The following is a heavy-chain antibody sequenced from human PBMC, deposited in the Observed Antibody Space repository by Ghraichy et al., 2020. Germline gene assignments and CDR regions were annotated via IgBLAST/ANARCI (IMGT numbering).Heavy chain of an antibody. Sequence: CAFTFTSDWMYWVRQAPGKGLEWVANVNQDGSVKYYVDSVKGRFTISRDNAKNALYLQMNSLRAEDTAVYYCASRRMWGEGTMVTVSS. CDR3: ASRRM. J-gene: IGHJ3*01. V-gene: IGHV3-7*01. CDR1: AFTFTSDW. CDR2: VNQDGSVK.